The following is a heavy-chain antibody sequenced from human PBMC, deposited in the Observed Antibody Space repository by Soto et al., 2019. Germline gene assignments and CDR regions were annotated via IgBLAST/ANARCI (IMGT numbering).Heavy chain of an antibody. J-gene: IGHJ5*02. Sequence: EVQLVESGRGLVKPGGSLRLSCAASGFTFSSYSMNWVRQAPGKGLEWVSSISSSSSYIYYADSVKGRFTISRDNAKNSLYLQMNSLRAEDTAVYYCARGEQQLPKHHNWFDPWGQGTLVTVSS. CDR3: ARGEQQLPKHHNWFDP. V-gene: IGHV3-21*01. CDR1: GFTFSSYS. D-gene: IGHD6-13*01. CDR2: ISSSSSYI.